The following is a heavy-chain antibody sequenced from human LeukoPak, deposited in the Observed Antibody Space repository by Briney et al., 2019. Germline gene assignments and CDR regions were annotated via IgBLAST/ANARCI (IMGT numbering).Heavy chain of an antibody. Sequence: PSETLSLTCTVSGDSISTSNSYWGWIRQPPGKGLEWIGSIYYSGNTYYNASLKSRVTISVDTSKNQFSLKLSSVTAADTAVYYCARPQPEWELGFAFDIWGQGTMVTVSS. CDR3: ARPQPEWELGFAFDI. CDR2: IYYSGNT. J-gene: IGHJ3*02. CDR1: GDSISTSNSY. D-gene: IGHD1-26*01. V-gene: IGHV4-39*01.